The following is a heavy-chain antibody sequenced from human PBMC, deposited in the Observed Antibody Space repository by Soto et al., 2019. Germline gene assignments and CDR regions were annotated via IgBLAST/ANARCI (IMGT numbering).Heavy chain of an antibody. CDR1: GFTFSSYG. V-gene: IGHV3-30*18. Sequence: QVQLVESGGGVVQPGRSLRLSCAASGFTFSSYGMHWVRQAPGKGLEWVAVISYDGSNKYYADSVKGRFTISRDNSKNTLYLQMNSLRAEDTAVYYCAKSRYSSSSHNYYYYMDVWGKGTTVTVSS. J-gene: IGHJ6*03. D-gene: IGHD6-6*01. CDR2: ISYDGSNK. CDR3: AKSRYSSSSHNYYYYMDV.